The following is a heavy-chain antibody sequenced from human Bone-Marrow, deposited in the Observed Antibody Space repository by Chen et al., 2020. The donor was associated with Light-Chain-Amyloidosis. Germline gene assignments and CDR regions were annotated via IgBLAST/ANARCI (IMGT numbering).Heavy chain of an antibody. CDR1: GGSFSGYY. CDR2: INHSGST. J-gene: IGHJ4*02. CDR3: ARGDTAMVQQH. D-gene: IGHD5-18*01. V-gene: IGHV4-34*01. Sequence: QVQLQQWGAGLLKPSETLSLTCAVYGGSFSGYYWSWIRQPPGKGLEWIGEINHSGSTNYNPSLKSRVTISVDTSKNQFSLKLSSVTAADTAVYYCARGDTAMVQQHWGQGTLVTVSS.